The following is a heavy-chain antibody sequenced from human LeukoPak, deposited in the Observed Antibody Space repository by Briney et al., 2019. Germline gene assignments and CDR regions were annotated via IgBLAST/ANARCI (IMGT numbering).Heavy chain of an antibody. D-gene: IGHD6-13*01. CDR3: ARVSRAHKFQLGPFDY. CDR1: GYTFTSYG. CDR2: ISAYNGNT. V-gene: IGHV1-18*01. J-gene: IGHJ4*02. Sequence: ASVKVSCKASGYTFTSYGISWVRQAPGQGLEWMGWISAYNGNTNYAQKLQGRVTMTTDTSTSTAYMELRSLRSDDTAVYYCARVSRAHKFQLGPFDYWGQGTLVTVSS.